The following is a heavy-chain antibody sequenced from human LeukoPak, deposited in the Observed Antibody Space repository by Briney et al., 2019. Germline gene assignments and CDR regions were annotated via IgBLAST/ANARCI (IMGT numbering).Heavy chain of an antibody. CDR1: GFTFSSYG. J-gene: IGHJ4*02. Sequence: GGSLRLSCAASGFTFSSYGMHWVRQAPGKGLEWVAFIRYDGSNKYYADSVKGRFTISRDNSKNTLYLQMNSLRAEDTAVYYCAKEGGGRWLQWEHDYWGQGTLVTVSS. V-gene: IGHV3-30*02. CDR3: AKEGGGRWLQWEHDY. D-gene: IGHD5-24*01. CDR2: IRYDGSNK.